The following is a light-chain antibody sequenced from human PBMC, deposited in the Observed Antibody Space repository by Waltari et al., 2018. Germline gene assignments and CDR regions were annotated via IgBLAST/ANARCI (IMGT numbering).Light chain of an antibody. J-gene: IGKJ1*01. Sequence: DIQMTQSPSSLSASIGDRVTITCRASPGISNYLAWYQQKPGKVPKVLIYAASTLQSGVPSRFSGSGSGTDFTLTISSLQPEDVATYYCQKYNSAPMTFGQGTKVEIK. CDR1: PGISNY. CDR2: AAS. CDR3: QKYNSAPMT. V-gene: IGKV1-27*01.